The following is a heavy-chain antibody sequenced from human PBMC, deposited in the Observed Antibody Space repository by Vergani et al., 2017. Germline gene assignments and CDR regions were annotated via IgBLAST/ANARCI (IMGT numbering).Heavy chain of an antibody. V-gene: IGHV1-69*11. Sequence: QVQLVQSGAEVKKPGSSVKVSCKASGGTFSSYAISWVRQAPGQGLEWIGTSIPSLGTANYAQKFQGRVTSTADESTSTAYMELSSLRSEDTAVYYCARVAAQHPTPYYYYYYMDVWGKGTTVTVSS. D-gene: IGHD6-6*01. CDR3: ARVAAQHPTPYYYYYYMDV. CDR2: SIPSLGTA. J-gene: IGHJ6*03. CDR1: GGTFSSYA.